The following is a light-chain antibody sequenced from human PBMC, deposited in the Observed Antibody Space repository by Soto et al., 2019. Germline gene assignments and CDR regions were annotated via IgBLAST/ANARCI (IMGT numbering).Light chain of an antibody. CDR2: DVS. CDR1: SSDIGGYNY. CDR3: SSFTSRHTYV. J-gene: IGLJ1*01. Sequence: QSALTQPASVSGSPGQSTTISCTGTSSDIGGYNYVSWYQQLPGEAPELIIYDVSDRPSGVSTRFSGSKSGNTASLTISGLQAEDEGDYYCSSFTSRHTYVFGTGTKVTVL. V-gene: IGLV2-14*01.